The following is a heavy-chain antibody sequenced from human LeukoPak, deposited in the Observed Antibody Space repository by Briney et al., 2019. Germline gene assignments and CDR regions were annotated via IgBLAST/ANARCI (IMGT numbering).Heavy chain of an antibody. CDR2: IYYSGST. D-gene: IGHD3-22*01. Sequence: SETLSLTCTVSGGSISSYYWSWIRQPPGKGLEWIGYIYYSGSTNYNPSLKSRVTISVDTSKNRFSLKLSSVTAADTAVYYCASSNSYYYDSSGYYYPAYYYYMDVWGKGTTVTVSS. CDR3: ASSNSYYYDSSGYYYPAYYYYMDV. J-gene: IGHJ6*03. CDR1: GGSISSYY. V-gene: IGHV4-59*01.